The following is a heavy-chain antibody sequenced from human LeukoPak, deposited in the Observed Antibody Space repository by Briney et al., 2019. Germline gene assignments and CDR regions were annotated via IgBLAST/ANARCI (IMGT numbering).Heavy chain of an antibody. D-gene: IGHD2/OR15-2a*01. CDR3: ATQRSHYSTVSCYVDY. J-gene: IGHJ4*02. CDR1: GFTFSSYA. Sequence: PGGSLRLSCAASGFTFSSYAIHRVRQAPGKGLEWVAVISYDGSNKYYTDSVKVRFTISRDNSTNKMYLQMNSLRDDDTAVYYCATQRSHYSTVSCYVDYWGQGTLVSVPS. CDR2: ISYDGSNK. V-gene: IGHV3-30-3*01.